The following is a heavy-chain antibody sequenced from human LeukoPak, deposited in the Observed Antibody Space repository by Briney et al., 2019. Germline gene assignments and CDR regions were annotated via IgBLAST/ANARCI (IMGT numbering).Heavy chain of an antibody. CDR3: ARDFLGAFDI. V-gene: IGHV3-21*01. J-gene: IGHJ3*02. Sequence: KPGGSLRLSCAASGFTFSSYSMNWVRQAPGKGLEWVSSISSSSSYIYYADSVKGRFTISRDNAKSSLYLQMNSLRAEDTAVYYCARDFLGAFDIWGQGTMVTVSS. D-gene: IGHD2/OR15-2a*01. CDR2: ISSSSSYI. CDR1: GFTFSSYS.